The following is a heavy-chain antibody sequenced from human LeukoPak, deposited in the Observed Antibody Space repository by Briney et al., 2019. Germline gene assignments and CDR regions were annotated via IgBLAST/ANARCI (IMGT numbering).Heavy chain of an antibody. Sequence: GASVKVSCKASGYTFTSYDINWVRQATGQGLEWMGWVNPNSGTTGYALKFQGRVTMTRNTSISTAYMEVSSLTSEDTAVYYCARGWNWGPQDYWGQGSLVTVSS. CDR2: VNPNSGTT. CDR3: ARGWNWGPQDY. D-gene: IGHD7-27*01. V-gene: IGHV1-8*01. J-gene: IGHJ4*02. CDR1: GYTFTSYD.